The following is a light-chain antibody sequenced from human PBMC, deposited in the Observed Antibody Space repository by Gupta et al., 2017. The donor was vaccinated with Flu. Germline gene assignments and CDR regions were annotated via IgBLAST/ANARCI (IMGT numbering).Light chain of an antibody. V-gene: IGKV2-28*01. CDR3: MQALQTPRT. Sequence: DVVMTQSPLSLSVTPGEPASISCRSSQSLLHSYGKNYLDWYLQKPGQSPQLLIYWGSTRASGVPDRFSGSGSGTDFTLKISRVEAEDFGVYYCMQALQTPRTFGQGTKVQIK. J-gene: IGKJ1*01. CDR2: WGS. CDR1: QSLLHSYGKNY.